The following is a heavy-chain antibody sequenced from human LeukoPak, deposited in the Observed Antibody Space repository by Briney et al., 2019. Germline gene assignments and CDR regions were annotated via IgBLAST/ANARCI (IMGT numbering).Heavy chain of an antibody. J-gene: IGHJ4*02. V-gene: IGHV3-66*01. D-gene: IGHD6-19*01. CDR1: GFTVSSYY. CDR2: IYSGGST. Sequence: GGSLSLTCAASGFTVSSYYMYWVRQAPGKGLEWVSFIYSGGSTYYADSVKGRFTISRDNSKNTLYLQMNSLRAEDTAVYYCARGSGGDFDYWGQGTLVTVS. CDR3: ARGSGGDFDY.